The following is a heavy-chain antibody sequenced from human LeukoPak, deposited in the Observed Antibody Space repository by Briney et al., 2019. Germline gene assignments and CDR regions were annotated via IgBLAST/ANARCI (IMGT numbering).Heavy chain of an antibody. D-gene: IGHD3-22*01. CDR3: AREHDSSGYRGTFDAFDI. Sequence: SVKVSCKASGGSLSSYAISWVRQAPGQGLEWMGRIISICGTANYAQKFQGRVTNTKDESMCIAYMELSSLRSEDRAVYYCAREHDSSGYRGTFDAFDIWGQGTMVTASS. V-gene: IGHV1-69*05. CDR2: IISICGTA. J-gene: IGHJ3*02. CDR1: GGSLSSYA.